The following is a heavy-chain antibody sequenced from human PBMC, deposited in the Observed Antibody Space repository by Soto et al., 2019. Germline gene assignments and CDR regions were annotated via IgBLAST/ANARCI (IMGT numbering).Heavy chain of an antibody. CDR1: GFTFSSYS. D-gene: IGHD3-3*02. CDR3: EKDSINRNGIYDPFDI. Sequence: GGSLRLSCAASGFTFSSYSMNWVRQAPGKGLEWVSYISSSSSTIYYADSVKGRFTISRDNAKNSLYLQMNSLRAEDTAVYYCEKDSINRNGIYDPFDIWGQGTMVNVS. CDR2: ISSSSSTI. V-gene: IGHV3-48*01. J-gene: IGHJ3*02.